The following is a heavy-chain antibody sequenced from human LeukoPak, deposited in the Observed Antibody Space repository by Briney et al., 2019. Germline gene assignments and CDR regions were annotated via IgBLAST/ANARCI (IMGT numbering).Heavy chain of an antibody. CDR1: EFTVSRIS. CDR3: ARDLGPDAFDI. J-gene: IGHJ3*02. V-gene: IGHV3-66*01. CDR2: FYSGDNT. Sequence: GGFLRLSCVVSEFTVSRISMSWVRQAPGKGLEWFSVFYSGDNTYYADSVKGRFTISIDNSKNTLYLQMSSLRVEDTAVYYCARDLGPDAFDIWGQGTMGTGSS.